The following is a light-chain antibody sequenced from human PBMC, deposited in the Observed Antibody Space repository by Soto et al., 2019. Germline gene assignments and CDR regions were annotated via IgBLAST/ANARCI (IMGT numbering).Light chain of an antibody. V-gene: IGLV2-23*02. CDR2: EVS. CDR1: SSDVGSYNL. J-gene: IGLJ2*01. Sequence: QSALTQPASVSGSPGQSITISCTGTSSDVGSYNLVSWYQQHPGKAPKLMIYEVSKRPSGVSNRVSGSKSGNTASLTISGLQAEDEADYYCCSYAGGSTLVFGGGTKVTVL. CDR3: CSYAGGSTLV.